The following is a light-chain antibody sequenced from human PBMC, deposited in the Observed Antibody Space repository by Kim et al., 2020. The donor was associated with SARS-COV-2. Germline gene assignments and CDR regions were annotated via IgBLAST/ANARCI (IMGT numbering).Light chain of an antibody. Sequence: GQRVTISCSGSSSNIGSNYVYWYQQLPGTAPKLLIYRNNQRPSGVPDRFSDSKSGTSASLAISGLRSEDEADYYCAAWDDSLSGVVFGGGTKLTVL. CDR1: SSNIGSNY. V-gene: IGLV1-47*01. CDR2: RNN. J-gene: IGLJ2*01. CDR3: AAWDDSLSGVV.